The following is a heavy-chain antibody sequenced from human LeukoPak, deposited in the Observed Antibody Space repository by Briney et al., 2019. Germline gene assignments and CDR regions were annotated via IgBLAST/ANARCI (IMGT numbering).Heavy chain of an antibody. J-gene: IGHJ4*02. Sequence: GASVKVSCKASGGTFSSYAISWVRQAPGQGLEWMGGIIPIFGTANYAQKFQGRVTITTDESTSTAYMELSSLRSEDTAVYYCARALRTTGTTAPFDYWGQGTLVTVSS. CDR2: IIPIFGTA. CDR3: ARALRTTGTTAPFDY. CDR1: GGTFSSYA. V-gene: IGHV1-69*05. D-gene: IGHD4-17*01.